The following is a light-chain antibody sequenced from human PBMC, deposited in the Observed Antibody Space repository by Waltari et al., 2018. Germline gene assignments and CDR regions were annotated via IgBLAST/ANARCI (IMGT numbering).Light chain of an antibody. Sequence: SYVLTQPPSVSVAPGQTAWLTCGGNNIGSKSVYWYQQKPGHAPVLAVYHHSDRPSGIHERFSGSNAGNTATLTISRVEAGDEADYYCQVWDSRSDHRVFGGGTKLTVL. V-gene: IGLV3-21*02. J-gene: IGLJ3*02. CDR3: QVWDSRSDHRV. CDR1: NIGSKS. CDR2: HHS.